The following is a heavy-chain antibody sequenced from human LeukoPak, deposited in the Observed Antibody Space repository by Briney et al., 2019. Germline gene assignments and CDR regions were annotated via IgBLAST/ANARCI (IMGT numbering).Heavy chain of an antibody. V-gene: IGHV3-7*02. CDR3: ARMAGMAGGAIWISYFDY. J-gene: IGHJ4*02. CDR2: IKRDGSEK. CDR1: VLTLGSYY. Sequence: GGSLRLAFAASVLTLGSYYMTSVRQAPGKGLEWDPNIKRDGSEKNDVHCVKDRFTIYRDNANNSMYQQIISLRAEDAAVYYWARMAGMAGGAIWISYFDYWGQGTLVTVSS. D-gene: IGHD6-13*01.